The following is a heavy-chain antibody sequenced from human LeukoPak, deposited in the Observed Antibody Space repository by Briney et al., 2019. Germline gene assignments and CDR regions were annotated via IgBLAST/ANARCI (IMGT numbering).Heavy chain of an antibody. J-gene: IGHJ4*02. D-gene: IGHD2-15*01. CDR3: AKDHLYCSGGSCYFDS. CDR1: GFTFSSYA. V-gene: IGHV3-23*01. Sequence: GGSLRLSCAASGFTFSSYAMSWVRQAPGKGLEWVSAISGSGGSTYYADSVKGRFTISRDNAKNSLYLQMTSLRAEDTAVYYCAKDHLYCSGGSCYFDSWGQGTLVTVSS. CDR2: ISGSGGST.